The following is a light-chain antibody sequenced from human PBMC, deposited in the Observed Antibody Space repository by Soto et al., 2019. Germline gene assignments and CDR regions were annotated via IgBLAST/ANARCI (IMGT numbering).Light chain of an antibody. V-gene: IGKV1-39*01. Sequence: DIQMTQSPSSLSASVGDRVTITCRASQNIRTSLNWYQQRPGKAPQLLIYAASSLQSGVSSRFSGSGSGTNFTLIVISLQPEDFAIYYCQQSSFTGYTFGQGTKLDMK. CDR2: AAS. J-gene: IGKJ2*01. CDR1: QNIRTS. CDR3: QQSSFTGYT.